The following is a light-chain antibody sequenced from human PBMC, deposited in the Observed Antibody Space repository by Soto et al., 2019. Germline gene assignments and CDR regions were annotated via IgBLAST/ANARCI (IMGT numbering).Light chain of an antibody. CDR2: EVS. J-gene: IGLJ1*01. Sequence: QSVLTQPASVSGSPGQSITISCTGTSSDVGGYNFVSWYQHHPGKAPKLMIYEVSNRPSGVSNRFSGSKSGNTASLTISGLQAEDEADFYCSSYTSSSTLVFGTGTKGTVL. CDR1: SSDVGGYNF. CDR3: SSYTSSSTLV. V-gene: IGLV2-14*01.